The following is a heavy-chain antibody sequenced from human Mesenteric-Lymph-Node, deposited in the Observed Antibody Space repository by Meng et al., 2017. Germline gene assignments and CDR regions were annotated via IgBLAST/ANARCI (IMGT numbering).Heavy chain of an antibody. Sequence: VQLVQSGAEGKKPGASVKVSGKASGYTFTGYYLHWVRQAPGQGLEWMGRINPDSGGTNYAQQFQGRVTMTRDTSISTAFMDLSRLRSDDTAVYYCATDTAMVEIDYWGQGTLVTVSS. CDR3: ATDTAMVEIDY. D-gene: IGHD5-18*01. J-gene: IGHJ4*02. CDR2: INPDSGGT. CDR1: GYTFTGYY. V-gene: IGHV1-2*06.